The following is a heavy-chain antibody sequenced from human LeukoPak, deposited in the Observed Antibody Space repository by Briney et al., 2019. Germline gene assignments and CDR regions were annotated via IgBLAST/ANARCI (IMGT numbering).Heavy chain of an antibody. Sequence: KTSETLSLTCTVSGGSISSYYWSWIRQPPGKGLEWIGYIYYSGSTNYNPSLKSRVTISVDTSKNQFSLKLSSVTAADTAVYYCARAPYYDYGPDYWGQGTLVTVSS. D-gene: IGHD4/OR15-4a*01. CDR3: ARAPYYDYGPDY. CDR2: IYYSGST. CDR1: GGSISSYY. V-gene: IGHV4-59*01. J-gene: IGHJ4*02.